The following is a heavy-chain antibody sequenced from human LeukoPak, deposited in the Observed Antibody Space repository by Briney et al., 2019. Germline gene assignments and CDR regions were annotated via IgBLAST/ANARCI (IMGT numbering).Heavy chain of an antibody. Sequence: KTSETLSLTCTVSGGSISSSSYYWGWIRQPPGKGLEWIGYIYYSGSTNYNPSLKSRVTISVDTSKNQFSLKLSSVTAADTAVYYCAREHAIAAAGYYYYYYMDVWGKGTTVTVSS. D-gene: IGHD6-13*01. J-gene: IGHJ6*03. CDR2: IYYSGST. CDR3: AREHAIAAAGYYYYYYMDV. CDR1: GGSISSSSYY. V-gene: IGHV4-61*01.